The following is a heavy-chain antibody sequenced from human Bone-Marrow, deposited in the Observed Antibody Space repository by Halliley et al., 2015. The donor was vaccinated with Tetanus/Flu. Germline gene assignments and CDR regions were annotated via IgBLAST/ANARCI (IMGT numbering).Heavy chain of an antibody. Sequence: LERVSAISQAGDTYYPGSVKGRFTISKENAENSFYLQMNRLRAWDSAVYYCVSEDSSGSFDYWGQGTLVTVSS. D-gene: IGHD3-22*01. J-gene: IGHJ4*02. CDR3: VSEDSSGSFDY. V-gene: IGHV3-13*04. CDR2: ISQAGDT.